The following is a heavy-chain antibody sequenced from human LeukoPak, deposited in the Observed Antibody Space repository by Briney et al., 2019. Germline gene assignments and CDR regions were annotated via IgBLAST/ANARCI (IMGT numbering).Heavy chain of an antibody. Sequence: GESLKISCKGSGYSFTSYWVGWVRQMPGKGLVWMGIIYPGDSDTRYSPSFQGQVTISADKSISTAYLQWSSLKASDTAMYYCARQKGYCSGGSWYSEDFDYWGQGTLVTVSS. V-gene: IGHV5-51*01. J-gene: IGHJ4*02. CDR1: GYSFTSYW. CDR2: IYPGDSDT. CDR3: ARQKGYCSGGSWYSEDFDY. D-gene: IGHD2-15*01.